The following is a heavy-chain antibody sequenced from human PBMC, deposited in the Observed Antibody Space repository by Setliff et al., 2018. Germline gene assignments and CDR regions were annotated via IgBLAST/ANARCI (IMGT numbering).Heavy chain of an antibody. V-gene: IGHV1-69*10. CDR3: AREGVDTRSSTDYRYYMDV. J-gene: IGHJ6*03. CDR2: IIPLSDIT. Sequence: ASVKVSCKVSGGAFTSHGVSWVRQAPGQGLEWMGGIIPLSDITSYAQTLQGRVTITADKSTNTVNMELSSLRTEDTAVYYCAREGVDTRSSTDYRYYMDVWGKGTTVTVSS. D-gene: IGHD5-18*01. CDR1: GGAFTSHG.